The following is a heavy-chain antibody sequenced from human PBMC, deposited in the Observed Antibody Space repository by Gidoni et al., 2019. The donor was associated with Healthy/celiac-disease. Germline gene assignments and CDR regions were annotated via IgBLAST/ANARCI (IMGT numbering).Heavy chain of an antibody. D-gene: IGHD3-3*01. Sequence: QVQLVESGGGVVQPGRSLRLSCAASGFTFSSQAMHWVRQAPGKGLEWVAVISYDGSNKYYADSVKGRFTISRDNSKNTLYLQMNSLRAEDTAVYYCARDPFTIFGVVIIRGYFDYWGQGTLVTVSS. CDR2: ISYDGSNK. V-gene: IGHV3-30-3*01. J-gene: IGHJ4*02. CDR1: GFTFSSQA. CDR3: ARDPFTIFGVVIIRGYFDY.